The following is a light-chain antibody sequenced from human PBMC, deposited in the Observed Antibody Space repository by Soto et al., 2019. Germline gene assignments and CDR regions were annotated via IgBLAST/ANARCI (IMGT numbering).Light chain of an antibody. CDR1: QSVSDN. CDR3: QQSNDWPYT. Sequence: EIVMTQSPATLSASPGERVTLSCRASQSVSDNLAWYQQKPGQAPRLLIYGASTRATTIPARFSGSGSGTEFTLTISSPQSEDFAVYYCQQSNDWPYTFGQGTKLDIK. V-gene: IGKV3-15*01. CDR2: GAS. J-gene: IGKJ2*01.